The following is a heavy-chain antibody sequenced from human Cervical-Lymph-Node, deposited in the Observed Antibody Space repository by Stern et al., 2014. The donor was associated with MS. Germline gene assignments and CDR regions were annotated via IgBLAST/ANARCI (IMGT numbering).Heavy chain of an antibody. CDR1: EFSGSDYY. CDR3: ARDEYGFFDI. Sequence: VQLVESGGGLIQPGRTLRLSCTASEFSGSDYYMTLVRQAPGKWLEWVAIIYRGCSTYYADSVKGRFTISRDNSMNTLYLQMNSLRVEDTAMYYCARDEYGFFDIWGQGTMVTVSS. D-gene: IGHD4/OR15-4a*01. CDR2: IYRGCST. V-gene: IGHV3-53*01. J-gene: IGHJ3*02.